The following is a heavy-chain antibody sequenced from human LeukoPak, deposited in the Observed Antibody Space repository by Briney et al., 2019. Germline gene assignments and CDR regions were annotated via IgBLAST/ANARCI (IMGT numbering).Heavy chain of an antibody. CDR3: ARHWAHLDY. J-gene: IGHJ4*02. CDR2: IREDGSEI. D-gene: IGHD7-27*01. V-gene: IGHV3-7*01. Sequence: RTGGSLRLSCVGSGFTFNTYWMNRVRQAPGKGLEWVANIREDGSEIYYLDSVKGRFTIFRDNAKNSLYLQMNGLRAEDTAVYYCARHWAHLDYWGQGTLVTVSS. CDR1: GFTFNTYW.